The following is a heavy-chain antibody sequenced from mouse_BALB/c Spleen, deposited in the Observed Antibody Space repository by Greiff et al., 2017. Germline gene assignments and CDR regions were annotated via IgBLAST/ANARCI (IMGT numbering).Heavy chain of an antibody. Sequence: GQLQQSGAELAKPGASVKMSCKASGYTFTSYWMHWVKQRPGQGLEWIGYINPSTGYTEYNQKFKDKATLTADKSSSTAYMQLSSLTSEDSAVYYCARNGNYGYFDVWGAGTTVTVSS. D-gene: IGHD2-1*01. J-gene: IGHJ1*01. CDR3: ARNGNYGYFDV. CDR2: INPSTGYT. CDR1: GYTFTSYW. V-gene: IGHV1-7*01.